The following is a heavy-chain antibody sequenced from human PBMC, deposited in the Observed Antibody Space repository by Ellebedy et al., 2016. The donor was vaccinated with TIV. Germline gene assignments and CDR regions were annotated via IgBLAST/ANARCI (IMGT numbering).Heavy chain of an antibody. D-gene: IGHD6-19*01. CDR1: GFTFSNAW. J-gene: IGHJ5*02. CDR3: TTEWKIAVAGINWFDP. Sequence: GGSLRLXCAASGFTFSNAWMSWVRQAPGKGLEWVGRIKSKTDGGTTDYAAPVKGRFTISRDDSKNTLYLQMNSLKTEDTAVYYCTTEWKIAVAGINWFDPWGQGTLVTVSS. CDR2: IKSKTDGGTT. V-gene: IGHV3-15*01.